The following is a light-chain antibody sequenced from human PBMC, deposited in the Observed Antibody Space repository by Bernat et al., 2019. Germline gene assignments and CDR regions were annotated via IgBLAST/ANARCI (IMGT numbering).Light chain of an antibody. J-gene: IGLJ3*02. CDR3: CAFTTPSTWV. CDR1: SSDVGSYNR. CDR2: DVS. V-gene: IGLV2-18*02. Sequence: QSALTQPPSVSGSPGQSVTISCTGTSSDVGSYNRVSWYQQPPGTAPKLMIYDVSNRPSGVPDRFSGSKSGNSASLTISGLQSGDEAGYYCCAFTTPSTWVFGVGTKLTFL.